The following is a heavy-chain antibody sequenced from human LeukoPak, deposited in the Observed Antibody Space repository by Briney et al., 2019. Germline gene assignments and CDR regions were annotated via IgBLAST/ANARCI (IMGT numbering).Heavy chain of an antibody. J-gene: IGHJ4*02. Sequence: PGGSLRLSCAASGFTFSSYAMRWVRQAPGKGREWVSAISGSGGSTYYADSVKGRFTISRDNSKNTLYLQMNSLRAEDTAVYYCARPRRDGYNFGYYFDYWGQGTLVTVSS. CDR2: ISGSGGST. CDR3: ARPRRDGYNFGYYFDY. D-gene: IGHD5-24*01. V-gene: IGHV3-23*01. CDR1: GFTFSSYA.